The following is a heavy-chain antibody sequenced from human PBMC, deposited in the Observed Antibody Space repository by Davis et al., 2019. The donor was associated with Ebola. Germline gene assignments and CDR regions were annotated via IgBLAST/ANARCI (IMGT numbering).Heavy chain of an antibody. CDR3: ATDTIVLVPAAMPKPIYYYGMDV. CDR2: IIPILGIA. CDR1: RGTFSSYT. Sequence: SVKVSCKASRGTFSSYTISWVRQAPRQGLAWMGRIIPILGIANYAQKFQGRVTITADKSTSTAYMELSSLRSEDTAVYYCATDTIVLVPAAMPKPIYYYGMDVWGQGTTVTVSS. J-gene: IGHJ6*02. V-gene: IGHV1-69*02. D-gene: IGHD2-2*01.